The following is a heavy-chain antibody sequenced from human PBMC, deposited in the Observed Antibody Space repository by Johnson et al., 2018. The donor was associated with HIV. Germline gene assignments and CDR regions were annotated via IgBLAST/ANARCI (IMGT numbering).Heavy chain of an antibody. Sequence: VQLVESGGGVVQPGGSLRLSCGASGFTFNDHWMQWVRQAPGKGLEWVSGISWNSGSIGYADSVKGRFTISRDNAKNSLYLQMNSLRAEDTALYYCAKSRGELDDAFDIWGQGTMVTVSS. J-gene: IGHJ3*02. CDR1: GFTFNDHW. CDR3: AKSRGELDDAFDI. D-gene: IGHD1-26*01. CDR2: ISWNSGSI. V-gene: IGHV3-9*01.